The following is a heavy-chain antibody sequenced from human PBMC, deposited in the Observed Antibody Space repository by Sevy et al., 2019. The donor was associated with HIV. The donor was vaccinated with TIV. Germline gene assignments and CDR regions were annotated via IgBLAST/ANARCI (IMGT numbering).Heavy chain of an antibody. CDR3: ARGRGGVVAGTGYFDY. J-gene: IGHJ4*02. CDR2: ISFDGSNK. D-gene: IGHD6-19*01. Sequence: GGSLRLSCAASGFTFSGYAMHWVRQAPGKGLEWVAVISFDGSNKYYADSVKGRFTISRDNSKNTLYLQMNSLRVEDTTGYYCARGRGGVVAGTGYFDYWGQGTLVTVSS. CDR1: GFTFSGYA. V-gene: IGHV3-30-3*01.